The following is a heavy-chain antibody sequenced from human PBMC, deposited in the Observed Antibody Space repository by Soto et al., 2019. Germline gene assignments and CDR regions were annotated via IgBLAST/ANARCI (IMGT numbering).Heavy chain of an antibody. CDR2: FDPEGGEA. CDR3: AHVSGYYDSSGYVGYFDY. J-gene: IGHJ4*02. V-gene: IGHV1-24*01. CDR1: GHTLTEFS. Sequence: ASVKVSCKISGHTLTEFSIHWVRQAPGKGLEWMGGFDPEGGEAIYAQKWHGRVTVTEDTVTDTAYMELSGLKSDDTAVYYCAHVSGYYDSSGYVGYFDYWGQGTLVTVSS. D-gene: IGHD3-22*01.